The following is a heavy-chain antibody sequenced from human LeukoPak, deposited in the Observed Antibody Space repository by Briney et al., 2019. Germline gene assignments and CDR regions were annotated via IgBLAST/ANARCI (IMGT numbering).Heavy chain of an antibody. V-gene: IGHV4-59*12. D-gene: IGHD1-26*01. CDR1: GGSISSYY. CDR2: IYYSGST. Sequence: PSETLSLTCTVSGGSISSYYWSWIRQPPGKGLGWIGYIYYSGSTNYNPSLKSRVTISVHTSKNHFSLKLSSVTAADTAVYYCARGRASESWFDSWGQGTLVTVSS. CDR3: ARGRASESWFDS. J-gene: IGHJ5*01.